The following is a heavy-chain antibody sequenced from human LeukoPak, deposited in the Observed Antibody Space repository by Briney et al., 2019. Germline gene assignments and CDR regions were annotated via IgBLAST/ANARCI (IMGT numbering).Heavy chain of an antibody. J-gene: IGHJ3*02. Sequence: PSATLSLTCAVYGGSFSGYYWSWIRPPPGKGLEWIGEINHSGSTNYNRSLKSRVTISVDTSKNQFSLKLSSVTAADTAVYYCARRRPSIVVVITRGGHAFDIWGQGTMVTVSS. CDR1: GGSFSGYY. V-gene: IGHV4-34*01. CDR2: INHSGST. CDR3: ARRRPSIVVVITRGGHAFDI. D-gene: IGHD3-22*01.